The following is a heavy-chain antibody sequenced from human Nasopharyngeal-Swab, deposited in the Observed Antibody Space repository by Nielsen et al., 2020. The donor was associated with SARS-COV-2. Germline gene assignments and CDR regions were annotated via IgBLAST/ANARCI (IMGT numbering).Heavy chain of an antibody. CDR2: IAHDASNE. J-gene: IGHJ4*02. D-gene: IGHD2-8*02. V-gene: IGHV3-30*18. Sequence: GESLKISCAASGFTFSSFGMHWVRQAPGKGLEWVAFIAHDASNEYYGDSVKGRFSISRDSSKNTLYLQMNSLRAEDTGIYYCAKDTGFDYWGQGTQVTVSS. CDR1: GFTFSSFG. CDR3: AKDTGFDY.